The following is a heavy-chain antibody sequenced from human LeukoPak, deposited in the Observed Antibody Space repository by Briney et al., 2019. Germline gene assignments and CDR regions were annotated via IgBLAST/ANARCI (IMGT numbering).Heavy chain of an antibody. Sequence: ASVKVSCKASGYTFTSYYMHWVRQAPGQGLEWMGIINPSGGSTSYAQKFQGRVTMTRDTSISTAYMELSRLRSDDTAVYYCARDKQPAAIYYYYYYGMDVWGQGTTVTVSS. CDR3: ARDKQPAAIYYYYYYGMDV. D-gene: IGHD2-2*01. V-gene: IGHV1-46*01. J-gene: IGHJ6*02. CDR1: GYTFTSYY. CDR2: INPSGGST.